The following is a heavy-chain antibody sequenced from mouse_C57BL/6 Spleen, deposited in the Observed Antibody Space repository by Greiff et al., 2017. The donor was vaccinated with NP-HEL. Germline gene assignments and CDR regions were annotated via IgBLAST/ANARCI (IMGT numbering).Heavy chain of an antibody. CDR3: ARTTVVVPLDY. D-gene: IGHD1-1*01. CDR1: GYAFSSSW. V-gene: IGHV1-82*01. CDR2: IYPGDGAT. Sequence: VQLQQSGPELVKPGASVKISCKASGYAFSSSWMNWVQQRPGKGLEWIGRIYPGDGATNYNGKFKGKATLTADKASSTAYMQLSSLTSEDSAVYFCARTTVVVPLDYWGQGTTLTVSS. J-gene: IGHJ2*01.